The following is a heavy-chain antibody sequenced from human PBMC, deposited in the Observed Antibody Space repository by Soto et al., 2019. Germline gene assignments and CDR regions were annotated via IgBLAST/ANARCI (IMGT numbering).Heavy chain of an antibody. Sequence: ETLSLTCTVSGGSISSYYWSWIRQPPGKGLEWIGYIYYSGSTNYNPSLKSRVTISVDTSKNQFSLKLSSVTAADTAAYYCAPHVSCSGGSCQYDAFAIRGQGTMVTVSS. CDR3: APHVSCSGGSCQYDAFAI. V-gene: IGHV4-59*01. D-gene: IGHD2-15*01. CDR1: GGSISSYY. CDR2: IYYSGST. J-gene: IGHJ3*02.